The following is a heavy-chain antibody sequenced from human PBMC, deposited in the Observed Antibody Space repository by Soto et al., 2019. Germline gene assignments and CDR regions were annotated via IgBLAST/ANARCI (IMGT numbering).Heavy chain of an antibody. D-gene: IGHD3-3*01. CDR1: GFTFDDYT. Sequence: PGGSLRLSCAASGFTFDDYTMHWVRQAPGKGLEWVSLISWDGGSTYYADSVKGRFTISRDNSKNSLYLQMNSLRTEDTALYYCAKDMDDFWSAYYYGMDVWGQGTTVTVSS. CDR2: ISWDGGST. CDR3: AKDMDDFWSAYYYGMDV. J-gene: IGHJ6*02. V-gene: IGHV3-43*01.